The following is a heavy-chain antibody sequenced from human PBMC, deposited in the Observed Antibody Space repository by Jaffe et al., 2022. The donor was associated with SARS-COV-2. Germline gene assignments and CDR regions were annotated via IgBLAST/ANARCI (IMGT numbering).Heavy chain of an antibody. CDR3: VRSSGYRYFDR. D-gene: IGHD3-22*01. V-gene: IGHV3-48*01. CDR1: GFIFSGYT. J-gene: IGHJ4*02. CDR2: ISSSGSVI. Sequence: EEQLVESGGGLEQPGGSLRLSCAASGFIFSGYTMNWVRQVPGKGLERVSCISSSGSVIYYADSVKGRFTISRDNDKNSLYLQMNSLRAEDTAVYYCVRSSGYRYFDRWGQGTLVTVSS.